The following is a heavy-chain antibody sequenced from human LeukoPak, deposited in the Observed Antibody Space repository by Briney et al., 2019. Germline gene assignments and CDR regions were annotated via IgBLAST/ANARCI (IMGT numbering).Heavy chain of an antibody. D-gene: IGHD3-3*01. CDR1: GFTFSSYA. CDR3: AKASSGVLDYYYYYYGMDV. Sequence: GGSLRLSCAASGFTFSSYAMSWVRQAPGKGLEWVSAISGSGGSTYYADSVKGRFTISRDNSKNTLYLQMNSLRAEDTAVYYCAKASSGVLDYYYYYYGMDVWGQGTTATVSS. V-gene: IGHV3-23*01. CDR2: ISGSGGST. J-gene: IGHJ6*02.